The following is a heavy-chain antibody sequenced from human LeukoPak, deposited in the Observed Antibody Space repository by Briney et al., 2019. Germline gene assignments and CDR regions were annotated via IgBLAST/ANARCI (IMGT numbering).Heavy chain of an antibody. CDR2: ISGSGGST. Sequence: GGALRLSCAASGFTFSSYAMSWVRQAPGKGLEWVSAISGSGGSTYYADSVKGRFTISRDNSKNTLYLQMNSLRAEDTAVYYCAKDRFLLFWFDPWGQGTLVTVSS. CDR3: AKDRFLLFWFDP. J-gene: IGHJ5*02. CDR1: GFTFSSYA. V-gene: IGHV3-23*01. D-gene: IGHD2-15*01.